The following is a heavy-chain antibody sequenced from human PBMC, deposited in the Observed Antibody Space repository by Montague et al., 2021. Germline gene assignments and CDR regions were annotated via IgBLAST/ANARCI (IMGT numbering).Heavy chain of an antibody. V-gene: IGHV3-30*04. J-gene: IGHJ3*02. CDR2: ISYDGSNK. CDR3: ARDPRWEYDAFDI. D-gene: IGHD1-26*01. CDR1: GFTFSSYA. Sequence: SLRLSCAASGFTFSSYAMHWVRQAPGKGLEWVAVISYDGSNKYYADSVKGRFTISRDNSKNTLYLQMNSLRAEDTALFYCARDPRWEYDAFDIWGQGTMVTASS.